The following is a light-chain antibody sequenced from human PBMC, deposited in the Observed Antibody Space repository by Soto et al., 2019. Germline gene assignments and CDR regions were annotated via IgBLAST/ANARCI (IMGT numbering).Light chain of an antibody. J-gene: IGLJ2*01. V-gene: IGLV2-14*01. CDR3: SSYTSSNTLV. CDR1: SSDVGGYNS. Sequence: QSALTQPASVSGSPGQSITISCTGSSSDVGGYNSVSWYQQHPGKAPKLVIFDVSYRPSGVSNRFSGSKSGNTASLTISGLQAEDEADYYCSSYTSSNTLVFGGGTQLTVL. CDR2: DVS.